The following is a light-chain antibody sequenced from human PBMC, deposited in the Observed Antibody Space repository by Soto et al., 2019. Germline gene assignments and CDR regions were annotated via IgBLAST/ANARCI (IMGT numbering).Light chain of an antibody. V-gene: IGKV1-13*02. J-gene: IGKJ3*01. CDR1: QGISSA. CDR2: DAS. Sequence: AIQLTQSPSSLSASVGDRVTITCRASQGISSALAWYQQKPGKAPKLLIYDASSLESGVPSRFSSSGSGSEFTLTISSLQPEDFATYYCQQFNSYPLTFGPGTKVDIK. CDR3: QQFNSYPLT.